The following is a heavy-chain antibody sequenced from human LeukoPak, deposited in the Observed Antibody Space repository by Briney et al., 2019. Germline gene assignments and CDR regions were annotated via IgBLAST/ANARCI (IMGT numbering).Heavy chain of an antibody. J-gene: IGHJ6*03. D-gene: IGHD1-7*01. Sequence: GASVKVSCKASGGTFSSYAISWVRQAPGQGREWMGWINPNSGGTNYAQKFQGRVTMTRDTSISTAYMELSRLRSDDTAVYYCARGAGAPELRYYYYYYMDVWGKGTTVTVSS. CDR2: INPNSGGT. V-gene: IGHV1-2*02. CDR1: GGTFSSYA. CDR3: ARGAGAPELRYYYYYYMDV.